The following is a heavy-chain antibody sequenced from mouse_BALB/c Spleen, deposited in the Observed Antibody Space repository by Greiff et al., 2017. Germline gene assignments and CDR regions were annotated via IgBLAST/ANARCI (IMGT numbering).Heavy chain of an antibody. Sequence: QVQLQQPGAELVKPGASVKMSCKASGYTFTSYWMHWVKQRPGQGLEWIGVIDPSDSYTSYNQKFKGKATLTVDTSSSTAYMQLSSLTSEDSAVYYCTRWDTTVVATSFENWGQGTTLTVSS. V-gene: IGHV1S127*01. CDR3: TRWDTTVVATSFEN. CDR1: GYTFTSYW. D-gene: IGHD1-1*01. CDR2: IDPSDSYT. J-gene: IGHJ2*01.